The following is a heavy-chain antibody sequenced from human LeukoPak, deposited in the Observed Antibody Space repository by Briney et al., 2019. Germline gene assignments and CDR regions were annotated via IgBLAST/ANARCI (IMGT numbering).Heavy chain of an antibody. CDR1: GYTFTSYD. D-gene: IGHD3-10*01. V-gene: IGHV1-8*01. J-gene: IGHJ5*02. CDR2: MNPNSGNT. CDR3: ARLGIAGSWFDP. Sequence: ASVKVSCKASGYTFTSYDINWVRQATGQGLEWMGWMNPNSGNTGYAQKFQGRVTMTRNTSISTAYMELSRLRSDDTAVYYCARLGIAGSWFDPWGQGTLVTVSS.